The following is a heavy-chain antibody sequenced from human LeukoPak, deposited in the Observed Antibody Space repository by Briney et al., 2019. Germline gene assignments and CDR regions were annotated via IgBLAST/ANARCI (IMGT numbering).Heavy chain of an antibody. D-gene: IGHD2/OR15-2a*01. CDR2: IYNDGST. Sequence: GGSLRLSWAASGXTVSSSYMSWVRQAPGKGLEWVSIIYNDGSTYYADSMKGRFTISRDNSKNTLYLQVNSLRAEDTAMYYCARNILFAFDIWGQGTMVTVSS. J-gene: IGHJ3*02. CDR3: ARNILFAFDI. CDR1: GXTVSSSY. V-gene: IGHV3-53*01.